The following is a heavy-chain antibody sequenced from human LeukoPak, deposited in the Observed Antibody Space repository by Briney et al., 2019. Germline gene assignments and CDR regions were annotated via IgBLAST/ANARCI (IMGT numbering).Heavy chain of an antibody. CDR3: ARDRDGYDFWSGYLDY. D-gene: IGHD3-3*01. Sequence: ASVKVSCKASGYTFTGYYMHWVRQAPGQGLEWMGWINPNSGGTNYAQKFQGGVTMTRDTSISTAYMELSRLRSDDTAVYYCARDRDGYDFWSGYLDYWGQGTLVTVSS. J-gene: IGHJ4*02. CDR1: GYTFTGYY. CDR2: INPNSGGT. V-gene: IGHV1-2*02.